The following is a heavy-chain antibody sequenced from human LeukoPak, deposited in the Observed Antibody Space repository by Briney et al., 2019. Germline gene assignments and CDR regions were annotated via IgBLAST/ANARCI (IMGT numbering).Heavy chain of an antibody. J-gene: IGHJ4*02. Sequence: HPGGSLRLSCAASGFTFSSYAMSWVRQAPGKGLEWVSAISGSGGSTYYADSEKGRFTISRDNSKNTLYLQMNSLRAEDTAVYYCAKDRSITVVRGVYDYWGQGTLVTVSS. CDR3: AKDRSITVVRGVYDY. CDR1: GFTFSSYA. D-gene: IGHD3-10*01. V-gene: IGHV3-23*01. CDR2: ISGSGGST.